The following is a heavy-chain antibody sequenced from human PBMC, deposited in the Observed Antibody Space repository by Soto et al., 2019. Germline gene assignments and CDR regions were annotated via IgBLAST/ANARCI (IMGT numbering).Heavy chain of an antibody. CDR1: GGTFSTYT. CDR2: IIPLLDVT. D-gene: IGHD3-10*01. J-gene: IGHJ4*02. V-gene: IGHV1-69*08. Sequence: QVQLVQSGAEVKKPGSSVKVSCKASGGTFSTYTINWVRQAPGQGLEWMGRIIPLLDVTNNAPRFQGRVTITADKYTSTVYMELTSLTSQDTAVYYCARDSGTVGYDDSWGQGTLVTVSS. CDR3: ARDSGTVGYDDS.